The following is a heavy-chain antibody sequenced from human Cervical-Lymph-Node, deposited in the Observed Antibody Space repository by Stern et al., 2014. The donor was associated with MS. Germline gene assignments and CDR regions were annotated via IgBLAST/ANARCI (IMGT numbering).Heavy chain of an antibody. D-gene: IGHD3-22*01. V-gene: IGHV3-23*04. CDR1: GFTFSSYA. Sequence: QLVQSGGGLVQPGGSLSLSCAASGFTFSSYAMSCVRQAPGKGLEWVSAISGSGGSTYYADSVKGRFTISRDNSKNTLYVQMNSLRAEDTAVYYCAKYFDYYDSSGYQDYFDYWGQGTLVTVSS. CDR3: AKYFDYYDSSGYQDYFDY. J-gene: IGHJ4*02. CDR2: ISGSGGST.